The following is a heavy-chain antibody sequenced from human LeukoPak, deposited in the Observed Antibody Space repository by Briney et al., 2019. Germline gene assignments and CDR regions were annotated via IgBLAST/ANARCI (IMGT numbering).Heavy chain of an antibody. CDR1: GGTFSSYA. CDR3: AIQGDQLLPPPYYYYMDV. D-gene: IGHD2-2*01. CDR2: IIPIFGTA. J-gene: IGHJ6*03. V-gene: IGHV1-69*13. Sequence: SVKVSCKASGGTFSSYAISWVRQAPGQGLEWMGGIIPIFGTANYAQKFQGRVTITADESTSTAYMELSSLRSEDTAVYYCAIQGDQLLPPPYYYYMDVWGKGTTVTVSS.